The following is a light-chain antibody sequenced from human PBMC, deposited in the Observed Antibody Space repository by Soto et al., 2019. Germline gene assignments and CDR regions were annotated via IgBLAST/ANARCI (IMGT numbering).Light chain of an antibody. V-gene: IGKV1-39*01. CDR3: QQSYSAPYT. CDR1: QSIYSS. Sequence: DIQMTQSPSSLSASVGDRVTITCRASQSIYSSLNWYHQKPGKAPKLLIYAASNLQSGVPSRFSCSGSGTEFTLSISSLQPEDFATYYCQQSYSAPYTFGQGTKLEI. CDR2: AAS. J-gene: IGKJ2*01.